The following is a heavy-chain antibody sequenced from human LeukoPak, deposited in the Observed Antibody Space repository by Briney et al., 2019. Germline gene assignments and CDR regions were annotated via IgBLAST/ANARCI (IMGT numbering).Heavy chain of an antibody. J-gene: IGHJ4*02. V-gene: IGHV1-2*02. CDR2: INPNSGGT. D-gene: IGHD3-9*01. CDR3: ARPMAEYDILTGYLPIGY. CDR1: GYTFTCYY. Sequence: ASVKFSCKASGYTFTCYYMHWVRQAPGQGLQWIGWINPNSGGTNYAQKFQGRVTMTRDTSISTAYMELSRLRSDDTAVYYCARPMAEYDILTGYLPIGYWGQGTLVTVSS.